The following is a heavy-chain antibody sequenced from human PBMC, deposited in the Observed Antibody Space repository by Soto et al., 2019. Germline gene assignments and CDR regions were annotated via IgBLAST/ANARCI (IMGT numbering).Heavy chain of an antibody. Sequence: GESLKISCKGSGYSFTSYWISWVRQMPGKGLEWMGRIDPSDSYTNYSPSFQGHVTISADKSISTAYLQWSSLKASDTAMYYCARHSYYYDSSGYPYDAFDIWGQGTMVTVS. D-gene: IGHD3-22*01. CDR3: ARHSYYYDSSGYPYDAFDI. CDR2: IDPSDSYT. V-gene: IGHV5-10-1*01. J-gene: IGHJ3*02. CDR1: GYSFTSYW.